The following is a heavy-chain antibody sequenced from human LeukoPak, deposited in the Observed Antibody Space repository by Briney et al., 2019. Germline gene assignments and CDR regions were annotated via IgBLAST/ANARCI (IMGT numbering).Heavy chain of an antibody. J-gene: IGHJ4*02. Sequence: PGGSLRLSCAASEFTFSSYWMSWVRQAPGKGLEWVASINQDGSERYYVDSVKGRFTISRDNSKDTLFLQMNSLRAEDTAVYYCAKDRCSSTSCYLFDYWGQGTLVTVSS. CDR3: AKDRCSSTSCYLFDY. D-gene: IGHD2-2*01. CDR1: EFTFSSYW. CDR2: INQDGSER. V-gene: IGHV3-7*03.